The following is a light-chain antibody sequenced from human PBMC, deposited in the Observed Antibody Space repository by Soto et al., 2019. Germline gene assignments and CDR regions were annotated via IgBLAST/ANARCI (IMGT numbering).Light chain of an antibody. CDR3: QSYDSSLSGVV. CDR2: ANV. V-gene: IGLV1-40*01. J-gene: IGLJ2*01. Sequence: QSVLTQPPSVSGAPGQRVTISCTGSSSNIGAGFDVHWYQHPPGTAPKLLIYANVNRPSGVPDRFSGSKSGTSASLAITGLQAEDDADYYCQSYDSSLSGVVFGGGTKLTVL. CDR1: SSNIGAGFD.